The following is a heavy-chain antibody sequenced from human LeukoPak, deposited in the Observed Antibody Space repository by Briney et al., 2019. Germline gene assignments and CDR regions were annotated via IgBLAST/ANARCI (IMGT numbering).Heavy chain of an antibody. CDR3: AKQWLHWQIDY. V-gene: IGHV3-23*01. Sequence: GGSLRLSCAASGFTFSSYAMSWVRQAPGKGLEWVSAISGSGGSTYYADSAKGRFTISRDNSKNTLYLQMNSLGAEDTAVYYCAKQWLHWQIDYWGQGTLVTVSS. D-gene: IGHD5-12*01. CDR2: ISGSGGST. J-gene: IGHJ4*02. CDR1: GFTFSSYA.